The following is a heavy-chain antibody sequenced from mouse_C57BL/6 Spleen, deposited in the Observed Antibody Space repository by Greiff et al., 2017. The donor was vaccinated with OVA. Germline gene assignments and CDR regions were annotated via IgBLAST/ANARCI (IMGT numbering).Heavy chain of an antibody. CDR2: IYPRSGNT. CDR3: ARWGWLLPYYAMDY. CDR1: GYTFPSYG. V-gene: IGHV1-81*01. Sequence: VQLQQSGAELARPGASVKLSCKASGYTFPSYGISWVKQRPGQGLEWIGEIYPRSGNTYYNEKFKGKATLTADKSSSTAYMELRSLTSEDSAVYVCARWGWLLPYYAMDYWGQGTSVTVSS. D-gene: IGHD2-3*01. J-gene: IGHJ4*01.